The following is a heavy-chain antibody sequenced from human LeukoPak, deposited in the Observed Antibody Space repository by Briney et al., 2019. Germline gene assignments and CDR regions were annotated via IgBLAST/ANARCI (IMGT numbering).Heavy chain of an antibody. V-gene: IGHV3-23*01. J-gene: IGHJ6*02. D-gene: IGHD5-12*01. Sequence: PGGSLRLSCAASGFTFSSYAMSSVRQAPGKGLEWVQAIRGSDGSTYYADSVKGRFTISRDNSKNTLYLQMNSLSDEDTAVYYCARVKQGYSGYGRLHYGMDVWGQGTTVTVSS. CDR1: GFTFSSYA. CDR2: IRGSDGST. CDR3: ARVKQGYSGYGRLHYGMDV.